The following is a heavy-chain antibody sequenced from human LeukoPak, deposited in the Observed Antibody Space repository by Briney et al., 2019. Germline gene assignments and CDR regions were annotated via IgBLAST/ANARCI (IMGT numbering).Heavy chain of an antibody. V-gene: IGHV1-46*01. CDR1: GYTFTSYY. D-gene: IGHD6-6*01. CDR3: ARLGYSSSSFSGYYYYYMDV. CDR2: INPSGGST. Sequence: ASVKVSCKASGYTFTSYYMHWVRQAPGQGLEWMGIINPSGGSTSYAQKFQGRVTMTRDTSISTAYMELSRLRSDDTAVYYCARLGYSSSSFSGYYYYYMDVWGKGTTVTVSS. J-gene: IGHJ6*03.